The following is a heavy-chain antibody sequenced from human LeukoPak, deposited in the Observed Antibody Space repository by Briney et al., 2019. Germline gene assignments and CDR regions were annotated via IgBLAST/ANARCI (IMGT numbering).Heavy chain of an antibody. CDR1: GFTFSSYG. CDR2: ISYDGSNK. D-gene: IGHD4-17*01. V-gene: IGHV3-30*03. Sequence: HPGRSLRLSCAASGFTFSSYGMHWVRQAPGKGLEWVAVISYDGSNKYYADSMKGRFTISRDNSKNTLYLQMNSLRAEDTAVYYCAGGDYYFDYWGQGTLVTVSS. J-gene: IGHJ4*02. CDR3: AGGDYYFDY.